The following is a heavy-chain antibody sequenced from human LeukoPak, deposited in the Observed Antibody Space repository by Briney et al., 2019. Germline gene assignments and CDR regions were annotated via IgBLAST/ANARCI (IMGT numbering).Heavy chain of an antibody. J-gene: IGHJ6*03. CDR1: GFTFSSYE. V-gene: IGHV3-48*01. D-gene: IGHD1-26*01. CDR2: ISSGSSSI. CDR3: ARRTEVWKSYGSYYYYMDV. Sequence: GGSLRLSCAASGFTFSSYEMNWVRQAPGKGLEWVSYISSGSSSIDHADSVKGRFTVSRDNAKNSLYLQMNSLRVEDTAVYYCARRTEVWKSYGSYYYYMDVWGKGTTVTVSS.